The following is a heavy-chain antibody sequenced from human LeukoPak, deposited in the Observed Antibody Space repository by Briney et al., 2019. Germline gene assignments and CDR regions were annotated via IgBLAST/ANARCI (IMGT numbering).Heavy chain of an antibody. CDR1: GFTFSTFS. D-gene: IGHD1-1*01. Sequence: PGGSLGLSCAASGFTFSTFSMNWVRQAPGKGLEWVSYISNSSSTMDYADSVKGRFTISRDNAKNSLYLQMNSLRDEDTAVYYCAREWNPSYYNYGVDVWGQGTTVTVSS. CDR3: AREWNPSYYNYGVDV. CDR2: ISNSSSTM. V-gene: IGHV3-48*02. J-gene: IGHJ6*02.